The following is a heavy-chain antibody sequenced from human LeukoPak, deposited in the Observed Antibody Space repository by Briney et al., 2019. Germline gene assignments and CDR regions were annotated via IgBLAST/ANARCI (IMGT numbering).Heavy chain of an antibody. J-gene: IGHJ3*02. D-gene: IGHD2-8*01. V-gene: IGHV4-61*02. CDR3: ARVLMIDAFDI. Sequence: SETLSLTCTVSGGSISSGSYYWSWIRQPAGKGLEWIGRIYTSGSTNYNPSLKSRVTISVDTSKNQFSLKLSSVTAADTAVYYCARVLMIDAFDIWGQGTMVTVSS. CDR1: GGSISSGSYY. CDR2: IYTSGST.